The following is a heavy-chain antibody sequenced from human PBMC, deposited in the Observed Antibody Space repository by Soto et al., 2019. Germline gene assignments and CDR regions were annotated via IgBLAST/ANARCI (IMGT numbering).Heavy chain of an antibody. J-gene: IGHJ5*02. V-gene: IGHV3-23*01. Sequence: HPGGSLRLSCAASGFTFSSYAMSWVRQAPGKGLEWVSAISGSGGSTYYADSVKGRFTISRDNSKNTLYLQMNSLRAEDTAVYYCAKALGYCTNGVCYDWFDPWGQGTLVTVSS. CDR2: ISGSGGST. CDR3: AKALGYCTNGVCYDWFDP. CDR1: GFTFSSYA. D-gene: IGHD2-8*01.